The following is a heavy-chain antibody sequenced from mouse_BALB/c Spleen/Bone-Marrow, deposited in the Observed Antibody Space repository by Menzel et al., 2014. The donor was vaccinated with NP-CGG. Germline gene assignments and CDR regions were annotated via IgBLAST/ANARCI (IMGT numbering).Heavy chain of an antibody. J-gene: IGHJ2*01. Sequence: VNVVESGPGLVAPSQSLSIPCTVSGFSLTSYGVHWVRQPPGKGLEWLGVIWAGGSTDYNSALMSRLSISKDNSKSQVFLKMNSLQTDDTAMYHCARERPNYFDNWGQGTVLTVSS. V-gene: IGHV2-9*02. CDR3: ARERPNYFDN. CDR2: IWAGGST. CDR1: GFSLTSYG.